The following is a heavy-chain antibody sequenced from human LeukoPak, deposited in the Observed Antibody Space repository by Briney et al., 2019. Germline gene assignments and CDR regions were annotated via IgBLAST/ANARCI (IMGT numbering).Heavy chain of an antibody. CDR1: GFSVNSDY. CDR2: LHTNYNT. D-gene: IGHD4/OR15-4a*01. CDR3: ARDRPYGGLNGFDY. Sequence: GGSLRLSCLASGFSVNSDYMSWVRQAPGKGLEWVSVLHTNYNTYYADSVKGRFTISRDNSKNTLYLQMNSLRVEDTAVYYCARDRPYGGLNGFDYWGQGTLVTVSS. V-gene: IGHV3-53*01. J-gene: IGHJ4*02.